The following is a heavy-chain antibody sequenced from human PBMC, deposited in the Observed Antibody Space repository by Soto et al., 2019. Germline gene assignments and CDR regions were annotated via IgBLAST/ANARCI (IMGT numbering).Heavy chain of an antibody. CDR3: TTDLQAYCDATNRYPGNYYYDDLDV. V-gene: IGHV3-15*01. J-gene: IGHJ6*02. CDR1: GFSFRNAW. D-gene: IGHD2-21*01. Sequence: PGGSLRLSCAASGFSFRNAWMSWVRQAPGKGLEWVGHIKSQGDGGTRDYAAPVKGRFTISRDDSKNTLFLQMNSLKNEDTAVYFCTTDLQAYCDATNRYPGNYYYDDLDVWGQGTTVTVSS. CDR2: IKSQGDGGTR.